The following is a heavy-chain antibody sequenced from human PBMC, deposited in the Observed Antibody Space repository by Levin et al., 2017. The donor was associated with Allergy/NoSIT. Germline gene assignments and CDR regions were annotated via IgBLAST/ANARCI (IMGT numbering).Heavy chain of an antibody. Sequence: PSETLSLTCTVSGGSISTYYWNWIRQSPGKGLEWIGNTHYSGTTKYSPSLNSRLTISLDTSKNQLSLRLSSVTAADTAVYYCARRRGDYGEGELDYWGQGTLVIVSS. CDR1: GGSISTYY. CDR2: THYSGTT. CDR3: ARRRGDYGEGELDY. J-gene: IGHJ4*02. D-gene: IGHD4-17*01. V-gene: IGHV4-59*01.